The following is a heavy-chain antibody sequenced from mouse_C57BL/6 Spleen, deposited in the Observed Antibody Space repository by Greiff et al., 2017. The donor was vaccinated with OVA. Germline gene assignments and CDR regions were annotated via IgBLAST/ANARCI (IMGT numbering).Heavy chain of an antibody. V-gene: IGHV2-9-1*01. Sequence: VQLQESGPGLVAPSQSLSITCTVSGFSLTSYAISWVRQPPGKGLEWLGVIWTGGGTNYNSALKSRLSISKDNSKSQVFLKMNSLQTDDTARYYCARKSYDYDVGYFDVWGTGTTVTVSS. D-gene: IGHD2-4*01. CDR2: IWTGGGT. CDR1: GFSLTSYA. CDR3: ARKSYDYDVGYFDV. J-gene: IGHJ1*03.